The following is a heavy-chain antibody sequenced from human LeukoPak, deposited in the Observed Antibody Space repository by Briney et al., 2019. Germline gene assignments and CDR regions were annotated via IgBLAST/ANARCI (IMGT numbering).Heavy chain of an antibody. CDR3: AANHPFDP. CDR1: GFSVSNNY. J-gene: IGHJ5*02. Sequence: GGSLRLSCAASGFSVSNNYVTWVRQPPGKGLEWVSVIYSGGDTYYADSVKGGFTISRDSSKNTLFLQMNSLRAEDTAVYYCAANHPFDPWGQGTLVTVSS. V-gene: IGHV3-53*01. D-gene: IGHD1-14*01. CDR2: IYSGGDT.